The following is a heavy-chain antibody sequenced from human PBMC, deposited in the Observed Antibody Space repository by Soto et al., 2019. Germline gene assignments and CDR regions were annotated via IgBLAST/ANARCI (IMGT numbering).Heavy chain of an antibody. V-gene: IGHV3-7*01. CDR1: GFTFSNNW. D-gene: IGHD3-10*02. Sequence: EVQLVESGGGLVQPGGSLRLSCAASGFTFSNNWMSWVRQAPGKGLEWVANINPDGNEKYYVGSLKGRFTISRDNARNSLYLQINSLRAEDTGLYYCARTAYYYVNWGQGTLVTVSS. J-gene: IGHJ4*02. CDR3: ARTAYYYVN. CDR2: INPDGNEK.